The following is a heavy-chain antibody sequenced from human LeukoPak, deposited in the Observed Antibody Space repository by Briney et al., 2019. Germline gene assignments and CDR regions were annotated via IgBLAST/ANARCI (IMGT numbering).Heavy chain of an antibody. CDR2: ISWDGGST. CDR1: GFTFDDYA. D-gene: IGHD6-13*01. Sequence: GGSLRLSCAASGFTFDDYAMHWVRQAPGKGLEWVSLISWDGGSTYYADSVKGRFTISRDNSKNSLYLQMSSLIAEDTALYYCAKVGAAAGTSYYYYMDVWGKGTTVTVSS. J-gene: IGHJ6*03. CDR3: AKVGAAAGTSYYYYMDV. V-gene: IGHV3-43D*03.